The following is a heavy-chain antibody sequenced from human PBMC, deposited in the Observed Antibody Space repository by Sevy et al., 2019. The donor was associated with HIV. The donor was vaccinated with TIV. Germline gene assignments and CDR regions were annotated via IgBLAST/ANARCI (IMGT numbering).Heavy chain of an antibody. Sequence: SETLSLTCTVSGGSISSYYWSWIRQPAGKGLEWIGRIYTSGSTNYNPSLKSRVTMSVDTSKNQFSLKLSSVTAADTAVYYCARDDACSGGSCYSHWGQGTLVTVSS. D-gene: IGHD2-15*01. J-gene: IGHJ4*02. CDR3: ARDDACSGGSCYSH. CDR1: GGSISSYY. V-gene: IGHV4-4*07. CDR2: IYTSGST.